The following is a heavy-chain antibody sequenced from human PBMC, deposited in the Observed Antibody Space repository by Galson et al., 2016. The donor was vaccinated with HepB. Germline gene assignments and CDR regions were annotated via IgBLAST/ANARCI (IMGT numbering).Heavy chain of an antibody. CDR3: ARDLPLLG. CDR1: GFTFSRYA. D-gene: IGHD2-15*01. V-gene: IGHV3-23*01. J-gene: IGHJ4*02. Sequence: SLRLSCAASGFTFSRYAMSWVRQAPGKGLEWVSVISASGGATYYSDSVKGRFTISRDNSKNTLYLQMNSLRAEDTAVYYCARDLPLLGWGQGTLVTVSS. CDR2: ISASGGAT.